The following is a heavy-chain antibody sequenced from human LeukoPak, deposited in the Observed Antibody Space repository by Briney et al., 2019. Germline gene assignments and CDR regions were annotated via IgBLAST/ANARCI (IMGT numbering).Heavy chain of an antibody. CDR3: AKDAYSGYDYPNY. Sequence: PGGSLTLSCAASGFTFSNYGMHWVRQAPAKGLEWVSGITYDGMNKFYADSVQGRSTISRDNSKNTLYLQMISVRVEDTAVYYCAKDAYSGYDYPNYWGQGTLVTVSS. CDR2: ITYDGMNK. J-gene: IGHJ4*02. D-gene: IGHD5-12*01. V-gene: IGHV3-30*18. CDR1: GFTFSNYG.